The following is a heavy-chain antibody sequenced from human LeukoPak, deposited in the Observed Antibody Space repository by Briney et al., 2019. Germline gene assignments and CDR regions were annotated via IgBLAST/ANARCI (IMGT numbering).Heavy chain of an antibody. Sequence: PSGTLSLTCAVSGGSISSSNWWSWVRQPPGKGLEWIGEIYHSGRTTYNPSLNSRVTLSVDKSKNQFSLTLTSVTAADTAVYYCARNAYYCMDVWGKGTTVTVSS. J-gene: IGHJ6*03. CDR2: IYHSGRT. V-gene: IGHV4-4*02. CDR1: GGSISSSNW. CDR3: ARNAYYCMDV.